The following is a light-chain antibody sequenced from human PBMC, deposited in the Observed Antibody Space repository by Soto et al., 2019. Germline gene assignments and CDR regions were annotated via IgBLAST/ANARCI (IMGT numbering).Light chain of an antibody. CDR2: DAS. CDR3: QQYNSYSYT. J-gene: IGKJ2*01. Sequence: DIQMTQSPSTLSASVGDRVTITCRASQSISSWLAWYQQKPGKAPKLLIYDASSLESGGPSRFSGSGSGTEFTLTISSLQPADFATYYCQQYNSYSYTFGQGTKLEIK. CDR1: QSISSW. V-gene: IGKV1-5*01.